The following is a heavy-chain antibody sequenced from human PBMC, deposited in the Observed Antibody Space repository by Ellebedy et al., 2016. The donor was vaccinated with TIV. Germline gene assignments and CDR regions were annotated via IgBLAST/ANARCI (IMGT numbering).Heavy chain of an antibody. CDR2: IYYSGST. V-gene: IGHV4-61*01. CDR3: AALNSMTTVTTGDY. Sequence: MPSETLSLTCTVSGGSVSSGPYYWNWIRQPPGKGLEWIGYIYYSGSTNYSPSLKSRVTISVDASKNQFSLKLSSVTAADTAVYYCAALNSMTTVTTGDYWGQGTLVTVSS. CDR1: GGSVSSGPYY. D-gene: IGHD4-17*01. J-gene: IGHJ4*02.